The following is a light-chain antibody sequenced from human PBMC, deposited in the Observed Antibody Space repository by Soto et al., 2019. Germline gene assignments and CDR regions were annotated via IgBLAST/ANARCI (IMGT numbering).Light chain of an antibody. Sequence: EIVLTQSPATLSLSPGERATLCFRASQSVSSYLAWYQQKPGQAPRLLIYGASTRAAGIPARFSGSGSGTDFTLTITSLQSEDFGVYYCQQYNNWWTFGQGTKVDIK. CDR3: QQYNNWWT. J-gene: IGKJ1*01. CDR1: QSVSSY. V-gene: IGKV3-15*01. CDR2: GAS.